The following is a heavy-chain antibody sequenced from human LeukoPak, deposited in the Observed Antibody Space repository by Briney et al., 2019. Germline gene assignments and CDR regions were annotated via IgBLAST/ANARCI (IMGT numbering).Heavy chain of an antibody. J-gene: IGHJ6*02. V-gene: IGHV3-9*01. D-gene: IGHD2-15*01. CDR3: AKDSSGGPYYYYGMDV. CDR2: ISWNSGSI. CDR1: GFTIDDYA. Sequence: GGSLRLSCAASGFTIDDYAMHWVRQAPGKGLEWVSGISWNSGSIGYADSVKGRFTISRDNAKNSLYLQMNSLSAEDTALYYCAKDSSGGPYYYYGMDVWGQGTTVTVSS.